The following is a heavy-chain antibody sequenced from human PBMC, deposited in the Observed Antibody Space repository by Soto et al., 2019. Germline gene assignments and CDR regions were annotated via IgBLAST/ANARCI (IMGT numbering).Heavy chain of an antibody. D-gene: IGHD3-10*01. CDR2: ISYDGSNT. V-gene: IGHV3-30-3*01. J-gene: IGHJ6*02. CDR3: ASDTGVRGVCFDCYCYGMDV. Sequence: QVQLVESGGGVVQPGRSLRLSCAASGFTFSSYAMHWVRQAPGKGLEWVAVISYDGSNTYYADSVKGRFTISRDNSKNTLYLQMNSLRAGDTAVYYRASDTGVRGVCFDCYCYGMDVWGQGTTVTVSS. CDR1: GFTFSSYA.